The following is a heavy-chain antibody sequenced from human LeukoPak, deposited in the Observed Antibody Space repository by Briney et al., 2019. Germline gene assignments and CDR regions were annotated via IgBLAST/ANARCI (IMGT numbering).Heavy chain of an antibody. V-gene: IGHV1-2*02. J-gene: IGHJ3*02. CDR2: INPNSGGT. Sequence: ASVXVSCKASGYTFTGYLMHWVRQAPGQGLEWMGWINPNSGGTNYAQKFQGRVTMTRDTSISTAYMELSRLTSEDTAVYYCASDYGDYGNDAFDIWGQGTMVTVSS. CDR1: GYTFTGYL. D-gene: IGHD4-17*01. CDR3: ASDYGDYGNDAFDI.